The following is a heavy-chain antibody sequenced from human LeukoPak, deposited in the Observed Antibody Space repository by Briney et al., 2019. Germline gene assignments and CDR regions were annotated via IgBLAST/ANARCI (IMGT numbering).Heavy chain of an antibody. CDR2: MSASGYST. J-gene: IGHJ6*02. Sequence: HPGGSLRLSCAASGFTFSSYAMSWVRQAPGKGLEWVSAMSASGYSTYYADSVKGRFTISRDNSKNTLYLQMNSLRAEDTAVYYCARDRYDILTGFSFWGQGTTVTVSS. CDR1: GFTFSSYA. D-gene: IGHD3-9*01. CDR3: ARDRYDILTGFSF. V-gene: IGHV3-23*01.